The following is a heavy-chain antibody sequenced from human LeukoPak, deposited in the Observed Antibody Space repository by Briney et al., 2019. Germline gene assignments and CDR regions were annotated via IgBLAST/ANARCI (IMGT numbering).Heavy chain of an antibody. D-gene: IGHD4-17*01. Sequence: ASVKVSCKVSGYTSTDYYMHWVQQAPGKGLEWMGLVDPEDGETIYAEKFQGRVTITADTSTDTAYMELSSLRSEDTAVYYCATGTDDYGDSAGDYWGQGTLVTVSS. CDR1: GYTSTDYY. V-gene: IGHV1-69-2*01. CDR3: ATGTDDYGDSAGDY. J-gene: IGHJ4*02. CDR2: VDPEDGET.